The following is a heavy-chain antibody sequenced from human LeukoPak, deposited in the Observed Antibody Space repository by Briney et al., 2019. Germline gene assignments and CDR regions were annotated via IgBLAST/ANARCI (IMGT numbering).Heavy chain of an antibody. CDR3: ARSASWPLYYFDY. D-gene: IGHD6-13*01. CDR2: INHSGST. V-gene: IGHV4-34*01. CDR1: GGSFSGYY. Sequence: PSETLSLTCAVYGGSFSGYYWSWIRQPPGKGLEWIGEINHSGSTNYNPSLKSRVTISVDTSKNQFSLKLSSVTAADTAVYYCARSASWPLYYFDYWGQGTLVTVSS. J-gene: IGHJ4*02.